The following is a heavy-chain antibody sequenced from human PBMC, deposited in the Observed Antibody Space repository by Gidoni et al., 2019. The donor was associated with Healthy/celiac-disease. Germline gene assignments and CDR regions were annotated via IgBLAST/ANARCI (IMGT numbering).Heavy chain of an antibody. CDR3: ARGLGDSYGYFDY. J-gene: IGHJ4*02. CDR1: GASISSGGYS. D-gene: IGHD5-18*01. CDR2: IYHSGST. Sequence: QLQLQESGSGLVKPSQTLSLTCAVPGASISSGGYSWSWIRQPPGKGLEWIGYIYHSGSTYYNPSLKSRVTISVDRSKNQFSLKLSSVTAADTAVYYCARGLGDSYGYFDYWGQGTLVTVSS. V-gene: IGHV4-30-2*01.